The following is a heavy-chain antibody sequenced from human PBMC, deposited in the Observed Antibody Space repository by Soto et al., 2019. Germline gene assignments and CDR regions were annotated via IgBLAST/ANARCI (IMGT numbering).Heavy chain of an antibody. CDR1: GFTFSSYA. D-gene: IGHD3-10*01. V-gene: IGHV3-30-3*01. CDR2: ISYDGSNK. J-gene: IGHJ4*02. CDR3: ARGPGVDRGESY. Sequence: QVQLVESGGGVVQPGRSLRLSCAASGFTFSSYAMHWVRQAPGKGLEWVAVISYDGSNKYYADSVKGRFTISRDNSKNTLYLQMNSVRAEDTAVYYCARGPGVDRGESYWGQGTLVTVSS.